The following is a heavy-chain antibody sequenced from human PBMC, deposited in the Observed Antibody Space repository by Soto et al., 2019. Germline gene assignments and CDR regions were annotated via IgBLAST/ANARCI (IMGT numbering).Heavy chain of an antibody. Sequence: SETLSLTCAVYGGSFSGYYWSWIRQPPGKGLEWIGEINHSGSTNYNPSLKSRVTISVDTSKNQFSLKLSSVTAADTAVYYCAITRDYEFYYFDYWGQGTLVTVSS. CDR3: AITRDYEFYYFDY. V-gene: IGHV4-34*01. D-gene: IGHD3-3*01. CDR1: GGSFSGYY. CDR2: INHSGST. J-gene: IGHJ4*02.